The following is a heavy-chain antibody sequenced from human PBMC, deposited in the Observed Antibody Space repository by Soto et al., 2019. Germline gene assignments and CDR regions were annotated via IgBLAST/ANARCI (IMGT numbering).Heavy chain of an antibody. CDR3: ARELAAAGSFDY. J-gene: IGHJ4*02. CDR1: GFTFSRYE. V-gene: IGHV3-48*03. CDR2: ISTSGSTI. Sequence: VGSLRLSCAASGFTFSRYEMNWVRQAPGKGLEWISYISTSGSTIYYADSVKGRFTISRDNAKNSLYLQMNSLRAEDTAVYYCARELAAAGSFDYWGQGTLVTVSS. D-gene: IGHD6-13*01.